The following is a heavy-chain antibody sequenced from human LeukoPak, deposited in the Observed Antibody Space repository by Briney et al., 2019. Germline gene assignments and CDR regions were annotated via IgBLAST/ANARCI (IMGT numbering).Heavy chain of an antibody. V-gene: IGHV4-38-2*02. J-gene: IGHJ4*02. Sequence: SETLSLTCTVSGYSISSGYYWGWIRQPPGKGLEWIGSIYHSGSTYYNPSLKSRVTISVDTSKNQFSLKLSSVTAADTAVYYCARESHYDYVWGSYRYFSYWGQGTLVTVSS. CDR3: ARESHYDYVWGSYRYFSY. CDR2: IYHSGST. D-gene: IGHD3-16*02. CDR1: GYSISSGYY.